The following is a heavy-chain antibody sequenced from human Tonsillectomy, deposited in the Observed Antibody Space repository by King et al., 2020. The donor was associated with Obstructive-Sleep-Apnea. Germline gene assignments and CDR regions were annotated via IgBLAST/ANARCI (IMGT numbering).Heavy chain of an antibody. CDR3: AWDPGPMVRGVETIPADP. CDR1: GFTFSSYG. CDR2: IWYDGSNK. D-gene: IGHD3-10*01. V-gene: IGHV3-33*01. J-gene: IGHJ5*02. Sequence: VQLVESGGGVVQPGRSLRLSCAASGFTFSSYGMHWVRQAPGKGLEWVAVIWYDGSNKYYADSVKGRFTISRDNSKNTLYLQMNSLRAEDTAVYYCAWDPGPMVRGVETIPADPWGQGTLVTVSS.